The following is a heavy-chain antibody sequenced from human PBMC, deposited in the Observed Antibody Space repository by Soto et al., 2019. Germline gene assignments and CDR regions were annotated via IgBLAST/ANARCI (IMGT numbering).Heavy chain of an antibody. V-gene: IGHV3-23*01. Sequence: EVQLLESGGGLVQPGGSLRLSCAASGFTFSSYAMSWVRQAPGKGLEWVSAISGSGGSTYYADSVKGRFTISRDNSKNTLYLQMNSLRAEDTAVYYCARDHDYVWGSYRYEGGDAFDIWGQGTMVTVSS. CDR2: ISGSGGST. D-gene: IGHD3-16*02. J-gene: IGHJ3*02. CDR1: GFTFSSYA. CDR3: ARDHDYVWGSYRYEGGDAFDI.